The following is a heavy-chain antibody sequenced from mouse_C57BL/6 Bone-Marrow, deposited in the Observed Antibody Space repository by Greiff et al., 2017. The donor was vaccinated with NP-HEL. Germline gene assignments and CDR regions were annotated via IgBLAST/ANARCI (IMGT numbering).Heavy chain of an antibody. CDR2: IYPGSGST. Sequence: QVQLQQPGAELVKPGASVKMSCKASGYTFTSYWITWVKQRPGQGLEWIGDIYPGSGSTNYNEKFNSKATLTVDTSSGTAYMQLSSLTSEDSAVYYSARRGLLYAMDYWGQGTSVTVSS. CDR1: GYTFTSYW. V-gene: IGHV1-55*01. CDR3: ARRGLLYAMDY. J-gene: IGHJ4*01. D-gene: IGHD1-1*01.